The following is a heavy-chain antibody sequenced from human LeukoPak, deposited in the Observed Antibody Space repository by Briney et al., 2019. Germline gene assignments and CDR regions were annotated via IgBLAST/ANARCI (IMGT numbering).Heavy chain of an antibody. Sequence: GGSLRLSCSASGFTFSSYAMHWVRQAPGKGLEYVSAISSNGGSTYYADSVKGRFTISRDNSKNTLFLQMNSLRAEDTAVYYCAKDSGPYTSGYYGHWGQGTLVTVSS. CDR1: GFTFSSYA. J-gene: IGHJ4*02. CDR3: AKDSGPYTSGYYGH. CDR2: ISSNGGST. D-gene: IGHD3-22*01. V-gene: IGHV3-64*04.